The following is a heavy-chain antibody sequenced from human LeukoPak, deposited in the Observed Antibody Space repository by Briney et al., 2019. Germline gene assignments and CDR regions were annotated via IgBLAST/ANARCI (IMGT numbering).Heavy chain of an antibody. CDR3: AKSNGYGLVDI. Sequence: SETLSLTCAVYGGSFSGYYWSWIRQPPGKGLEWIGEINHSGCTNYNPSLKSRVTISVDTSKNQFSLKLSSVTAADTAVYYCAKSNGYGLVDIGGQGTMVTVSS. CDR2: INHSGCT. CDR1: GGSFSGYY. V-gene: IGHV4-34*01. D-gene: IGHD3-10*01. J-gene: IGHJ3*02.